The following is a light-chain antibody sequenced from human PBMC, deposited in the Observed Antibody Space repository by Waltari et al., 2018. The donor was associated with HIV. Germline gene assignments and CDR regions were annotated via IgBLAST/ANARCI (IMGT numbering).Light chain of an antibody. Sequence: QSALTQPASVSGSPVQSITISCTGTSSDVGGYNYVSWYQQHPGKAPKLMIYDVSNRPSWVSNRFSGSKSGNTASLTISGLQAEDEADYYCSSYTSSSTWVFGGGTKLTVL. V-gene: IGLV2-14*03. J-gene: IGLJ3*02. CDR2: DVS. CDR3: SSYTSSSTWV. CDR1: SSDVGGYNY.